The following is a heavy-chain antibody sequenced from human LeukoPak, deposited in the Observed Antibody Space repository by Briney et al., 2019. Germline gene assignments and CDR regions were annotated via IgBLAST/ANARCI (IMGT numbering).Heavy chain of an antibody. V-gene: IGHV3-23*01. Sequence: GGSLRLSCGASGFTFSNYAMSWVRQAPGKGLEWVSGINGSTRFYAASVKGRFTSSRDNPKNTLYLQMNGLRAEDTAVYYCAKDRSGYSYGYFDYWGQGTLVTVSS. CDR3: AKDRSGYSYGYFDY. CDR1: GFTFSNYA. CDR2: INGSTR. J-gene: IGHJ4*02. D-gene: IGHD5-18*01.